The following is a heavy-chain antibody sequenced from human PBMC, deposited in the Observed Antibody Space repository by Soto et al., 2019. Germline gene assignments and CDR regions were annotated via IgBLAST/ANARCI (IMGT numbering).Heavy chain of an antibody. CDR2: IWYDGSNK. CDR1: GFTFSSYG. D-gene: IGHD2-8*01. Sequence: PGGSLRLSCAASGFTFSSYGMHWVRQAPGKGLEWVAVIWYDGSNKYYADSVKGRFTISRDNSKNTLYLQMNSLRAEDTAVYYCARGGARILYSLGPIPPYGMDVWGQGTTVTVSS. V-gene: IGHV3-33*01. J-gene: IGHJ6*02. CDR3: ARGGARILYSLGPIPPYGMDV.